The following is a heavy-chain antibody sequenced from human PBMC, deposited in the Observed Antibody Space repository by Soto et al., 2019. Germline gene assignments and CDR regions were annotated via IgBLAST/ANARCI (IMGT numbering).Heavy chain of an antibody. J-gene: IGHJ4*02. CDR2: IFPGDSDT. CDR1: GYSFSAYW. D-gene: IGHD2-2*01. V-gene: IGHV5-51*01. Sequence: GESLKISCRGSGYSFSAYWIAWVRQMPWKGLEWMGIIFPGDSDTIYSPAFQGQVTISADKSSNTAYLQWRSLKASDTAMYYCARQGIRRFCSNDVCRYYFDFWGQGTPVTVSS. CDR3: ARQGIRRFCSNDVCRYYFDF.